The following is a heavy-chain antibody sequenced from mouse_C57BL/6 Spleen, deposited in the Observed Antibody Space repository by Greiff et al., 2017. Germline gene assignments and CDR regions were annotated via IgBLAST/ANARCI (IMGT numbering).Heavy chain of an antibody. J-gene: IGHJ4*01. Sequence: VQLQQSGTVLARPGASVKMSCKTSGYTFTSYWMHWVKQRPGQGLEWIGAIYPGNSDTSYNQKFKGKAKLTAVTSASTAYMELSSLTNEDSAVYYCTTYYYGSLRGMYYWGQGTSVTAAS. D-gene: IGHD1-1*01. V-gene: IGHV1-5*01. CDR2: IYPGNSDT. CDR3: TTYYYGSLRGMYY. CDR1: GYTFTSYW.